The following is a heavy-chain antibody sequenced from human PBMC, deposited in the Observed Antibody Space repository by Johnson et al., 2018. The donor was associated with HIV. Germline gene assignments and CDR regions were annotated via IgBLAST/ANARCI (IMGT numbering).Heavy chain of an antibody. CDR1: GFTFSSYW. CDR2: INGDGSGI. V-gene: IGHV3-74*01. Sequence: VQLVESGGGLVQPGGSLRLSCAASGFTFSSYWMHWVRQGPGKGLVWVSRINGDGSGITYADSVKGRFTVSRDNSKNTLYLQMNSLTADDTAVYYCARDQAYSSSWEGVFDIWGQGTRVIVSS. CDR3: ARDQAYSSSWEGVFDI. J-gene: IGHJ3*02. D-gene: IGHD6-13*01.